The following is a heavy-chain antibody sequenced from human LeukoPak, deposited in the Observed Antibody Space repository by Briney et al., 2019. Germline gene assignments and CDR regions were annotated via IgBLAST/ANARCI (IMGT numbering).Heavy chain of an antibody. J-gene: IGHJ4*02. D-gene: IGHD4/OR15-4a*01. CDR3: AHYGASYFDY. Sequence: PGGSLRLSCAASGFTFSDYYMSWVRQAPGKGLEWVSTIRGSGGSTYYADSVKGRFTISRDNSKNTLYLQMNSLRAEDTAVYYCAHYGASYFDYWGQGTLVTVSS. CDR2: IRGSGGST. CDR1: GFTFSDYY. V-gene: IGHV3-23*01.